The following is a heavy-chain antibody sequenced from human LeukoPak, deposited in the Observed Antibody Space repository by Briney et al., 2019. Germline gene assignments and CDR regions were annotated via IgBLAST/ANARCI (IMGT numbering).Heavy chain of an antibody. J-gene: IGHJ6*02. D-gene: IGHD1-26*01. Sequence: GGSLRLSCAASGFTFSSYDMRWVRQAPGKGLEWVSGISGSGGSTYYAGSVKGRFTISRDISKNTLYVQMNSLRAEDAAVYYCAKDKGWGYSSYDYYGMDVWGQGTTVTVSS. CDR2: ISGSGGST. V-gene: IGHV3-23*01. CDR3: AKDKGWGYSSYDYYGMDV. CDR1: GFTFSSYD.